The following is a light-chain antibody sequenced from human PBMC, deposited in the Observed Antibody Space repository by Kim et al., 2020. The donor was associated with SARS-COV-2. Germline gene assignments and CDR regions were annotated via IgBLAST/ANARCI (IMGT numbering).Light chain of an antibody. Sequence: DVVMTQSPLSLPVALGQPASISCRSNQRLVHSDGRTYLNWFHQRPGQSPRRLIYKISTRDSGVPDRFSGSGSGTDFTLEISRVEAEDVGIYYCMQTTHWPYTFGQGTKLEI. CDR2: KIS. J-gene: IGKJ2*01. CDR1: QRLVHSDGRTY. V-gene: IGKV2-30*02. CDR3: MQTTHWPYT.